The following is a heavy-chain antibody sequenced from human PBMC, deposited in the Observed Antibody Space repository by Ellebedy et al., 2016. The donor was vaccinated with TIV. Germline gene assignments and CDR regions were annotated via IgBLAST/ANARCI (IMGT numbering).Heavy chain of an antibody. CDR2: IYSGGST. Sequence: GESLKISXAASGFTVSSNYMSWVRQAPGKGLEWVSVIYSGGSTYYADSVKGRFTISRDNSKNTLYLQMNSLRAEDTAVYYCARDQQAHSGYFDYWGQGTLVTVSS. D-gene: IGHD1-26*01. CDR3: ARDQQAHSGYFDY. J-gene: IGHJ4*02. V-gene: IGHV3-53*01. CDR1: GFTVSSNY.